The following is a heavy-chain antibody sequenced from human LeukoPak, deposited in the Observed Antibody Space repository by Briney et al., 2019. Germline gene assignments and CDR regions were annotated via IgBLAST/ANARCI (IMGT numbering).Heavy chain of an antibody. Sequence: ASVKVSCKASGCTFTSYYMHWVRQALGQGLEWMGIINPSGGSTSYAQKFQGRVTMTRDTSTSTVYMELSSLRSEDTAVYYCARRGLPGGGAFDMWGQGTMVTVSS. CDR3: ARRGLPGGGAFDM. V-gene: IGHV1-46*01. D-gene: IGHD3-10*01. J-gene: IGHJ3*02. CDR2: INPSGGST. CDR1: GCTFTSYY.